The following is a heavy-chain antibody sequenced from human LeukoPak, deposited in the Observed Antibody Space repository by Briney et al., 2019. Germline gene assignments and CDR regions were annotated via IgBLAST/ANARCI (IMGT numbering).Heavy chain of an antibody. CDR1: GFTFSSYW. Sequence: PGGSLRLSCAASGFTFSSYWMHWVRQAPGKGLVWFSRINSDGSSTSYADSVKGRFTISRDNAKNSLYLQMNSLRAEDTAVYYCARDQDEYYYDSSGPLHGENYYYYYMDVWGKGTTVTVSS. V-gene: IGHV3-74*01. D-gene: IGHD3-22*01. CDR3: ARDQDEYYYDSSGPLHGENYYYYYMDV. J-gene: IGHJ6*03. CDR2: INSDGSST.